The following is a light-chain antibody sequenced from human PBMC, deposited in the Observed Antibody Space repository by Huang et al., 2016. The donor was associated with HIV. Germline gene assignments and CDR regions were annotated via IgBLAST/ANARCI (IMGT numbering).Light chain of an antibody. CDR1: QSVSSY. Sequence: EIVLTQSPATLSLSPGERATLSCRASQSVSSYLAWFQQKPGQAPRLLSYDAFNMATGIPARFSGSGSGTDFTLTSSSLEPEDFAVYYCQQRSDWPLTFGGGTKVEIK. V-gene: IGKV3-11*01. CDR3: QQRSDWPLT. CDR2: DAF. J-gene: IGKJ4*01.